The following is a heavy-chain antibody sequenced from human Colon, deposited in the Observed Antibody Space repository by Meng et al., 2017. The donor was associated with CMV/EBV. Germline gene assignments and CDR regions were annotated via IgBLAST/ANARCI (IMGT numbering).Heavy chain of an antibody. CDR2: ISYDGSNK. V-gene: IGHV3-30-3*01. CDR3: AREREEYYDFWSGYQIDAFDI. Sequence: SPNLSGAASVFTFSRYAMHWVRQAPGKGLEWVAVISYDGSNKYYADAVKGRFPISRDNSKNTLYLQMNSLRDEDTAVYYCAREREEYYDFWSGYQIDAFDIWGQGTMVTVSS. CDR1: VFTFSRYA. J-gene: IGHJ3*02. D-gene: IGHD3-3*01.